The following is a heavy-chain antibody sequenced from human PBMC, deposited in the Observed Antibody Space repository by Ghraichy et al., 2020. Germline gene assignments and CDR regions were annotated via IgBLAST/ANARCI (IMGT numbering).Heavy chain of an antibody. CDR3: ARSGIAVAGPDY. J-gene: IGHJ4*02. D-gene: IGHD6-19*01. V-gene: IGHV4-59*01. Sequence: SETLSLTCTVSGGSISSYYWSWIRQPPGKGLEWIGYIYYSGSTNYNPSLKSRVTISVDTSKNQFSLKLSSVTAADTAVYYCARSGIAVAGPDYWGQGTLVTVSS. CDR2: IYYSGST. CDR1: GGSISSYY.